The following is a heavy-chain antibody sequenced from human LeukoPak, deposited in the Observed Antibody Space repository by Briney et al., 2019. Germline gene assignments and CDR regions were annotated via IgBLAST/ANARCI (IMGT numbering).Heavy chain of an antibody. D-gene: IGHD6-13*01. CDR3: ARVEKEADYYYYYHMDV. J-gene: IGHJ6*03. Sequence: SETLSLTCTVSGGSISSYYWSWIRQPAGKGLEWIGRIYTSGSTNYNPSLKSRVTMPVDTSKNQFSLKLSSVAAADTAVYYCARVEKEADYYYYYHMDVWGKGTTVTVSS. CDR1: GGSISSYY. V-gene: IGHV4-4*07. CDR2: IYTSGST.